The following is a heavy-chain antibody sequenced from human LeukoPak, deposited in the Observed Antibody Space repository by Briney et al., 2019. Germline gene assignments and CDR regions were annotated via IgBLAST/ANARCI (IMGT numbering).Heavy chain of an antibody. Sequence: PGGSLRLSCAASGITVSSNYMSWVRQAPGKGLEWVSVIYSGGSTYYADSVKGRFTISRDNSKNTLYLQMNSLRAEDTAVYYCARDRFGTFDYWGQGTLVTVSS. CDR3: ARDRFGTFDY. D-gene: IGHD3-3*01. J-gene: IGHJ4*02. V-gene: IGHV3-53*01. CDR1: GITVSSNY. CDR2: IYSGGST.